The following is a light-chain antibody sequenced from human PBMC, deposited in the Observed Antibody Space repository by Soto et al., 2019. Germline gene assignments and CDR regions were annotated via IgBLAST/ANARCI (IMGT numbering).Light chain of an antibody. V-gene: IGLV2-14*01. CDR2: DVY. CDR3: SSYTTSRTRL. CDR1: SRDIGAYNY. J-gene: IGLJ3*02. Sequence: QSALTQPASVSGSPGQSITISCTGTSRDIGAYNYVSWYQHHPGYVPKLIILDVYNRPSGVSYRFSGSKSGNTASLTISGLQAEDEADYYCSSYTTSRTRLFGGGTKLTVL.